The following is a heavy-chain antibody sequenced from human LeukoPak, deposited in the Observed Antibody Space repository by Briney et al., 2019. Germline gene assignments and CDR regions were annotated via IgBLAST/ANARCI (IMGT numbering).Heavy chain of an antibody. J-gene: IGHJ4*02. CDR1: GFTFSDYY. CDR3: TTGLIAAAGTRENDY. CDR2: IKSKTDGGTT. V-gene: IGHV3-15*01. Sequence: GGSLRLSCAASGFTFSDYYMSWIRQAPGKGLEWVGRIKSKTDGGTTDYAAPVKGRFTISRDDSKNTLYMQMNSLKTEDTAVYYCTTGLIAAAGTRENDYWGQGTLVTVPS. D-gene: IGHD6-13*01.